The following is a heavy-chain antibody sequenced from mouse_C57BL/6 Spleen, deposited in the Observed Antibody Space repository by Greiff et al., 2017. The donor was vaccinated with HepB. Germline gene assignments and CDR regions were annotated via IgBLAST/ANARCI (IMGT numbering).Heavy chain of an antibody. Sequence: EVQWVESVAELVRPGASVKLSCTASGFNIKNTYMHWVKQRPEQGLEWIGRIDPANGNTKYAPKFQGKATITADTSSNTAYLQLSSLTSEDTAIYYCALGYYGSSSDWYFDVWGTGTTVTVSS. D-gene: IGHD1-1*01. J-gene: IGHJ1*03. CDR2: IDPANGNT. CDR3: ALGYYGSSSDWYFDV. V-gene: IGHV14-3*01. CDR1: GFNIKNTY.